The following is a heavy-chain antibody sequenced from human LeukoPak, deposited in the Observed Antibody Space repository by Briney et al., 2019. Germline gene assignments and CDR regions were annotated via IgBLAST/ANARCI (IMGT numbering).Heavy chain of an antibody. Sequence: SETLSLTCIVSGGSISSYYWSWIRQPPGKGLEWIGYIYYSGSTNYNPSLRSRVTISVDTSKNQFSLKLNSVTAADTAVYYCAGAPPLLYSSSSLGAFDIWGQGTMVTVSS. J-gene: IGHJ3*02. V-gene: IGHV4-59*01. D-gene: IGHD6-13*01. CDR1: GGSISSYY. CDR2: IYYSGST. CDR3: AGAPPLLYSSSSLGAFDI.